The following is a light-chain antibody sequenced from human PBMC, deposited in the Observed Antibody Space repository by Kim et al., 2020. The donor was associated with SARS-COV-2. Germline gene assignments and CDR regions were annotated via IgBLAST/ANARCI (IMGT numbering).Light chain of an antibody. CDR2: DNN. V-gene: IGLV1-51*01. J-gene: IGLJ3*02. CDR3: GTWDSSLSAGL. Sequence: QNVTISCSGGSSNIGNNYVSWYQQVPGTAPKLLIYDNNKRPSGIPDRFSGSKSGTSATLDITGLQTGDEADYYCGTWDSSLSAGLFGGGTKVTVL. CDR1: SSNIGNNY.